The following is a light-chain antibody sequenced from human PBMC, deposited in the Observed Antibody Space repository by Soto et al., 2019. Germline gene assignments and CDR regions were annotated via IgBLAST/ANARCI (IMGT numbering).Light chain of an antibody. CDR2: GAS. V-gene: IGKV3-20*01. CDR1: QSVSSSY. Sequence: EIVLKQSPGTLSLSPGERATLSCRASQSVSSSYLAWYQQKPGQAPRLLIYGASSRATGIPDRFSGSGSATDFTLTSSRLEPEDFAVYYCQQYGSSPQTFGQGNKVDIK. CDR3: QQYGSSPQT. J-gene: IGKJ1*01.